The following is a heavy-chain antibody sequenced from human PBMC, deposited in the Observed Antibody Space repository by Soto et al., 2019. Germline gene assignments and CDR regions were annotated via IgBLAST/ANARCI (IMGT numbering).Heavy chain of an antibody. CDR2: ISYDGSNK. J-gene: IGHJ3*02. CDR3: AREGGQLAGDAFDI. CDR1: GFTFSSYA. V-gene: IGHV3-30-3*01. Sequence: GGSLRLSCAASGFTFSSYAMHWVRQAPGKGLEWVAVISYDGSNKYYADSVKGRFTISRDNSKNTLYLQMNSLRAEDTAVYYCAREGGQLAGDAFDIWGQGTMVTVSS. D-gene: IGHD6-6*01.